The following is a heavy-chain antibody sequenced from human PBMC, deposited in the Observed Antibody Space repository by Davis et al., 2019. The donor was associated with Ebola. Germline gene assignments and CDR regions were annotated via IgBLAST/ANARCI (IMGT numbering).Heavy chain of an antibody. CDR2: IKQDGSEK. CDR1: GFTFSSYW. V-gene: IGHV3-7*03. Sequence: PGGSLRLSCAASGFTFSSYWMSWVRQAPGKGLEWVANIKQDGSEKYYVDSVKGRFTISRDNSKNTLYLQMNSLRAEDTAVYYCAKDHRDFWPVPTWFDPWGQGTLVTVSS. J-gene: IGHJ5*02. CDR3: AKDHRDFWPVPTWFDP. D-gene: IGHD3-3*01.